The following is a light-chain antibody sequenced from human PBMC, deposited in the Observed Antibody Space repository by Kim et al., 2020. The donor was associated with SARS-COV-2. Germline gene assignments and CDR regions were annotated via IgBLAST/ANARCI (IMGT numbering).Light chain of an antibody. CDR3: LQDYKYPWT. CDR1: QDIEKD. Sequence: ASVGHRVTFTCRSSQDIEKDLSWYQQKPGQAPKLLIYAASSLQSGVPSRFSGSGSGTDFTLTISSLQPDDFATYYCLQDYKYPWTFGQGTKVDIK. CDR2: AAS. V-gene: IGKV1-6*01. J-gene: IGKJ1*01.